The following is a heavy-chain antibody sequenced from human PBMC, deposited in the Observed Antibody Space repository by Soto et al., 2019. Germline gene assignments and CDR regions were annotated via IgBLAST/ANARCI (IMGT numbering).Heavy chain of an antibody. J-gene: IGHJ6*02. CDR1: GGTFGSYA. CDR2: IIPILNSP. D-gene: IGHD2-2*01. V-gene: IGHV1-69*13. Sequence: SVKVSCKASGGTFGSYAITWVRRAPGQGLEWLGGIIPILNSPAYAQKFQARVVITADEVTNTAYMELNSLRFDDTAVYYCAREAPYCTSATCLKFYDMDVWGQGTTVTVSS. CDR3: AREAPYCTSATCLKFYDMDV.